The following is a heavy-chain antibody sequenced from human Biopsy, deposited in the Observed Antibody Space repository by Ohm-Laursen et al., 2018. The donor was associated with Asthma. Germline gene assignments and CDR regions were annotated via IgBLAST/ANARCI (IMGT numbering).Heavy chain of an antibody. CDR1: GFSFSNYG. J-gene: IGHJ4*02. CDR3: AKEVFPGWELRRGPDS. V-gene: IGHV3-30*18. CDR2: ISFDGTNR. Sequence: SLRLSCAAPGFSFSNYGMHWVRQVPGKGLDWVAVISFDGTNRNYTDSVKGRFTISRDNSRNTLHLEMNSLRAEDTAVYFCAKEVFPGWELRRGPDSWGQGTLVTVSS. D-gene: IGHD1-26*01.